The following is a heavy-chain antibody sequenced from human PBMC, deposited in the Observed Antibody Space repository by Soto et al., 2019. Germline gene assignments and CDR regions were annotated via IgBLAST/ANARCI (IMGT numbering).Heavy chain of an antibody. Sequence: QVQLLQSGSEVKKPGSSVKVSCRASGGSLSSYPVTWVRQAPGQGLEWMGRIIPIVGLTNYAQKFQGRVTITGDKSTSTAYMELSSLRSDDTAVHYSARPTGGHDAGGNYMDAGSKGTTVIVSS. J-gene: IGHJ6*03. CDR1: GGSLSSYP. CDR3: ARPTGGHDAGGNYMDA. V-gene: IGHV1-69*02. D-gene: IGHD2-8*02. CDR2: IIPIVGLT.